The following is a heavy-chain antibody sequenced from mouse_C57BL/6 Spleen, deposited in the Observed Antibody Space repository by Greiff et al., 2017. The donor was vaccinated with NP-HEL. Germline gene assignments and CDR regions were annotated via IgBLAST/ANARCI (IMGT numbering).Heavy chain of an antibody. D-gene: IGHD1-1*01. CDR1: GFSLTSYG. CDR2: IWSGGST. J-gene: IGHJ1*03. V-gene: IGHV2-2*01. CDR3: ARNKDYYGSSYHCYFDV. Sequence: VKLMESGPGLVQPSQSLSITCTVSGFSLTSYGVHWVRQSPGKGLEWLGVIWSGGSTDYTAAFISRLSISKDNSKSQVFFKMNSLQADDTAIYYCARNKDYYGSSYHCYFDVWGTGTTVTVSS.